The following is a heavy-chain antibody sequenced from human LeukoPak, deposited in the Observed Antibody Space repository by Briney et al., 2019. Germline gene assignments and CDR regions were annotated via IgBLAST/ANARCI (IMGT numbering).Heavy chain of an antibody. Sequence: SETLSLTCSVSDGSIRTYYWSWIRQSPGQGLEWIGNIYYRGDINYNPSLKSRVIISIDTSKNQFSLKVTSLTAADTAVYYCATNKDWAEANWGQGTLVIVSS. CDR1: DGSIRTYY. D-gene: IGHD3/OR15-3a*01. CDR2: IYYRGDI. CDR3: ATNKDWAEAN. J-gene: IGHJ4*02. V-gene: IGHV4-59*03.